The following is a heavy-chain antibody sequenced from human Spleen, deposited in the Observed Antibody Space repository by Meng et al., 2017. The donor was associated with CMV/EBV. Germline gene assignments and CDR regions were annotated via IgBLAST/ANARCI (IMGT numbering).Heavy chain of an antibody. Sequence: YTLTGYYIHWVRQAPGQGLEWLGWINPKTAGTNYAQKFQARVTLTRDTSISTVYMQLSRLRSDDTAVYYCARSGEVQFLEWLLYYYWGQGTLVTVSS. D-gene: IGHD3-3*01. CDR2: INPKTAGT. CDR3: ARSGEVQFLEWLLYYY. V-gene: IGHV1-2*02. CDR1: YTLTGYY. J-gene: IGHJ4*02.